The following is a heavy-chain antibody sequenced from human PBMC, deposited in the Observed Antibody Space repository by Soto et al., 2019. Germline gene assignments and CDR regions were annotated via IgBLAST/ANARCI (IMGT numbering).Heavy chain of an antibody. CDR3: SSVLFYDDTSDYNYF. J-gene: IGHJ4*01. CDR1: GGSVSSNSNS. CDR2: IYSTKNT. V-gene: IGHV4-39*01. Sequence: SGTLSLTCTVSGGSVSSNSNSWVWLRQSTGKGLEWIGTIYSTKNTYYNPSLLRRVTISVDTSKNQFSLKLSSMAAADTAVYYCSSVLFYDDTSDYNYFWGQGTPVTVSS. D-gene: IGHD3-22*01.